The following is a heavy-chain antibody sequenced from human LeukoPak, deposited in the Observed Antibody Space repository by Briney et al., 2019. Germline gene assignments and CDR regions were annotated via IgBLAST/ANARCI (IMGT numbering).Heavy chain of an antibody. J-gene: IGHJ5*02. D-gene: IGHD4-23*01. V-gene: IGHV1-2*02. CDR2: INPNSGVT. CDR3: ARGVGNPGWFDP. Sequence: ASVKVSCKASGYTFTGYYMHWVRQAPGQGLDWMGWINPNSGVTNSAQKFQGRVTTTRDTSISTAYMDLTSLRSDDTAVYYCARGVGNPGWFDPWGQGTLVTVSS. CDR1: GYTFTGYY.